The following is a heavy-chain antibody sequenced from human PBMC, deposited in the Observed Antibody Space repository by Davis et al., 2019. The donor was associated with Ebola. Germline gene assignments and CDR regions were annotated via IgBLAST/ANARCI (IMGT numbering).Heavy chain of an antibody. D-gene: IGHD6-13*01. V-gene: IGHV1-8*03. Sequence: ASVKVSCKASGYTFTSYDINWVRQATGQGLEWMGWMNPNSGNTGYAQKFQGRVTITRNTSISTAYMELSSLRSEDTAVYYCARGSGSSWYMGAYYFDYWGKGTTVTVSS. J-gene: IGHJ4*03. CDR2: MNPNSGNT. CDR3: ARGSGSSWYMGAYYFDY. CDR1: GYTFTSYD.